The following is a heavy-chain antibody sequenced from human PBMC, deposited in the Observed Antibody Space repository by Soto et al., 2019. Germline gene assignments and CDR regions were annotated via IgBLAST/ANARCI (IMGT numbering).Heavy chain of an antibody. CDR1: GGSISSGGYY. J-gene: IGHJ5*02. CDR2: IYYSGST. CDR3: ARVQYCTNGVCYKGTNNWFDP. Sequence: PSETLSLTCTVSGGSISSGGYYWSWIRQHPGKGLEWIGYIYYSGSTYYNPFLKSRVTISVDTSKNQFSLKLSSVTAADTAVYYCARVQYCTNGVCYKGTNNWFDPWGRGTLVTVSS. D-gene: IGHD2-8*01. V-gene: IGHV4-31*03.